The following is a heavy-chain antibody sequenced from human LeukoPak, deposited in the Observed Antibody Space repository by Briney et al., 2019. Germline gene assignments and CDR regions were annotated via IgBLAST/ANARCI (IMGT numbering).Heavy chain of an antibody. CDR1: GYTFTGYY. CDR3: ARDLPRYCSGGSCYLSD. Sequence: GASVKVSCKASGYTFTGYYMHWVRQAPGQGLEWMGRINPNSGGTNYAQKFQGRVTMTRDTSISTAYMELSRLRSDDTAVYYCARDLPRYCSGGSCYLSDWGQGTLVTVSS. CDR2: INPNSGGT. V-gene: IGHV1-2*06. J-gene: IGHJ4*02. D-gene: IGHD2-15*01.